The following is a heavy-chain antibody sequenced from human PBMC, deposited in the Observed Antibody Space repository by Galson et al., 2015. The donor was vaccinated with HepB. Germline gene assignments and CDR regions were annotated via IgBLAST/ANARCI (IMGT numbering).Heavy chain of an antibody. D-gene: IGHD3-3*01. CDR1: GGSISSGGYY. CDR2: IYYSGST. J-gene: IGHJ4*02. V-gene: IGHV4-31*03. Sequence: TLSLTCSVSGGSISSGGYYWSWIRQHPGKGLEGIGFIYYSGSTYYNPSLKSRVTISMDTSKNKFSLKLSSVTAADTAVYYCARARITIFGVVTIFDYWGQGTLVTASS. CDR3: ARARITIFGVVTIFDY.